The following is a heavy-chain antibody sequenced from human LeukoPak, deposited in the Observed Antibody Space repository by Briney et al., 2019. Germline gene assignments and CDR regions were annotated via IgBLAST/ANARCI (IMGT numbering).Heavy chain of an antibody. V-gene: IGHV3-48*03. CDR3: ARDYYDSSGYYYFDY. Sequence: GGSLRLSCAASGFTFSSYEMNWVRQDPGKGLERVSYISSSGSTIYYADSVKGRFTISRDNAKNSLYLQMNSLRAEDTAVYYCARDYYDSSGYYYFDYWGQGTLVTVSS. CDR2: ISSSGSTI. D-gene: IGHD3-22*01. CDR1: GFTFSSYE. J-gene: IGHJ4*02.